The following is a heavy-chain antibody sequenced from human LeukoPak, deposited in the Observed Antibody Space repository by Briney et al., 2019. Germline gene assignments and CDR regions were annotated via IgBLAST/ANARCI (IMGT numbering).Heavy chain of an antibody. Sequence: GESLKISCKGSGNSFTSYWIGWVRQMPGKGLEWMGIIYPGDSDTRYSPSFQGQVTISADKSISTAYLQWSSLKASDTAMYYCARLGVVTAIPSHFDYWGQGTLVTVSS. V-gene: IGHV5-51*01. CDR3: ARLGVVTAIPSHFDY. J-gene: IGHJ4*02. CDR2: IYPGDSDT. D-gene: IGHD2-21*02. CDR1: GNSFTSYW.